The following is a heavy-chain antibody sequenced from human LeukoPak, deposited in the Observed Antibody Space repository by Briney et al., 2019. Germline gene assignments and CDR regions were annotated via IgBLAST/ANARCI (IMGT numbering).Heavy chain of an antibody. V-gene: IGHV3-48*03. J-gene: IGHJ4*02. D-gene: IGHD2-15*01. Sequence: GGSLRLSCAASGFMFDTYAMNWVRQAPGKGLEGVSYISHSGDATYYADSVKGRFTVSRDNAKNSLYLQMNGLRAEDTAVYFCATQDLVVVPAASHYFDYWGQGILVTVSS. CDR3: ATQDLVVVPAASHYFDY. CDR1: GFMFDTYA. CDR2: ISHSGDAT.